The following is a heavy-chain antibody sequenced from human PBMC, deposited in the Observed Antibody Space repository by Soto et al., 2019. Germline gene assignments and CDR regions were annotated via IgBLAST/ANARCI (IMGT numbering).Heavy chain of an antibody. V-gene: IGHV3-9*01. D-gene: IGHD2-2*01. CDR1: GFTFDDYA. Sequence: GGSLRLSCAASGFTFDDYAMHWVRQAPGKGLEWVSGISWNSGSIGYADSVKGRFTISRDNAKNSLYLQMNSLRAEDTALYYCAKDLSSGYCSSTSCTSYYYYYGMDVWGQGTTVTVYS. CDR2: ISWNSGSI. CDR3: AKDLSSGYCSSTSCTSYYYYYGMDV. J-gene: IGHJ6*02.